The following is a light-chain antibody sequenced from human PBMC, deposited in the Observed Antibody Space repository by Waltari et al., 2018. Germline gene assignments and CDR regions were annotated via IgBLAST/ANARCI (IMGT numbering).Light chain of an antibody. Sequence: QSALTQPASVSGSPGQSITISCTGTSSDVGGYNYASWYQQHPGKAPKPMIYEVSNRPSGVSNRFSGSKSGNTASLTISGLQAEDEADYYCSSYTSSSTPLFGGGTKLTVL. CDR2: EVS. J-gene: IGLJ2*01. CDR1: SSDVGGYNY. V-gene: IGLV2-14*01. CDR3: SSYTSSSTPL.